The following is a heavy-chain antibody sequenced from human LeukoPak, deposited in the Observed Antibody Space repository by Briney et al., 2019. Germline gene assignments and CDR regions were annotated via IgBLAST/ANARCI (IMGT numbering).Heavy chain of an antibody. CDR3: ASAYSSSSDYYYYMDV. CDR1: GFTVSSNY. CDR2: IYSGGST. V-gene: IGHV3-53*01. Sequence: GGSLRLSCAASGFTVSSNYMSWVRQAPGKGLEWVSVIYSGGSTYYADSVKGRFTNSRDNSKNTLYLQMNSLRAEDTAVYYCASAYSSSSDYYYYMDVWGKGTTVTVSS. J-gene: IGHJ6*03. D-gene: IGHD6-6*01.